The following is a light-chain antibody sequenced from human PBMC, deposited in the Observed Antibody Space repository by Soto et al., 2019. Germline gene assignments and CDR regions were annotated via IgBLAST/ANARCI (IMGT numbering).Light chain of an antibody. CDR3: QEHKSAPYT. CDR1: QGISNY. CDR2: AAS. Sequence: DIQMTQSPSSLSASVGDRVTITCRASQGISNYLAWYQQKPGKVPKLLIYAASTLQSGVPSRLSGSRSGTDFTLTISSLQPEDVANYYCQEHKSAPYTFGHGTKLEIK. V-gene: IGKV1-27*01. J-gene: IGKJ2*01.